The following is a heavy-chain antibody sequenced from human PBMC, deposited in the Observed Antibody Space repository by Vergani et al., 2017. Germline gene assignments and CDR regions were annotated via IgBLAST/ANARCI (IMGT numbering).Heavy chain of an antibody. J-gene: IGHJ6*03. D-gene: IGHD3-3*01. Sequence: QVQLQESGPGLVQPSQTLSLTCTVSGGSISSGSYYWSWIRQPAGKGLEWIGRIYTSGSTNYNPSLKSRVTMSVDTSKNQFSLKLSSVTAADTAVYYCARDVTIFGVGLGHQTRYYYYMDVWGKGTTVTVSS. CDR1: GGSISSGSYY. CDR3: ARDVTIFGVGLGHQTRYYYYMDV. CDR2: IYTSGST. V-gene: IGHV4-61*02.